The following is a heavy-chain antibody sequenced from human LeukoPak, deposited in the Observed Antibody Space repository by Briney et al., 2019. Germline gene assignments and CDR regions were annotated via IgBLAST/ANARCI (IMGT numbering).Heavy chain of an antibody. J-gene: IGHJ4*02. Sequence: GGSLRLSCAASGFTFSSYEMNWVRQAPGKWLEWVSYISSGGTGKYYADSVKGRFTISRDNAKNSLYLQMNSLRAEDTAVYYCARDRTSRDGYYFDYWGQGTLVTVSS. CDR2: ISSGGTGK. CDR3: ARDRTSRDGYYFDY. D-gene: IGHD1-1*01. CDR1: GFTFSSYE. V-gene: IGHV3-48*03.